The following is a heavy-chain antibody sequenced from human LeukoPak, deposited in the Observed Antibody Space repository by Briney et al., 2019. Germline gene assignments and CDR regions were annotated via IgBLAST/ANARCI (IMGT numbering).Heavy chain of an antibody. CDR3: AREKASTTGTTDYDY. CDR1: GFTFSSYG. Sequence: GGSLRLSCAASGFTFSSYGMHWVRQAPGKGLEWVAFIRYDGSNKYYADSVKGRFTISRDNAKNSLFLQMNSLRAGDTAVYYCAREKASTTGTTDYDYWGQGTLVTVSS. CDR2: IRYDGSNK. V-gene: IGHV3-30*02. D-gene: IGHD1-1*01. J-gene: IGHJ4*02.